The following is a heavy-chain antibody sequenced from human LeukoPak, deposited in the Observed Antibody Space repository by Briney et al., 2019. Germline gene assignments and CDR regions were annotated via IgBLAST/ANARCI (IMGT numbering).Heavy chain of an antibody. Sequence: GGSLRLSCVASGFNIHTYTMYWVRQPPGQGLEWVSGIRNSDGMTYYADSVRGRFTISTDNFKNTLYLQMNSLRAEDTAVYSCARDKTRGLGYSYSKSGNYFDYWGQGTLVTVSS. CDR2: IRNSDGMT. CDR3: ARDKTRGLGYSYSKSGNYFDY. J-gene: IGHJ4*02. D-gene: IGHD5-18*01. CDR1: GFNIHTYT. V-gene: IGHV3-23*01.